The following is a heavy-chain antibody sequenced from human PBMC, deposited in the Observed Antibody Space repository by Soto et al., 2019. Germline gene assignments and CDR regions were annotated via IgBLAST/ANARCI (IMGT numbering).Heavy chain of an antibody. D-gene: IGHD6-25*01. J-gene: IGHJ6*02. Sequence: EVQLLESGGGLVQPGGSLRLSCAASGFTFSSYAMSWVRQAPGKGLEWVSGISGSGDSTYDAASVRGRFTISRDNSKNTLYLQTNSLRAEDTAVYYCAKDRDGAAAGPTKFYGMDVWGQGTTVPVSS. CDR2: ISGSGDST. V-gene: IGHV3-23*01. CDR3: AKDRDGAAAGPTKFYGMDV. CDR1: GFTFSSYA.